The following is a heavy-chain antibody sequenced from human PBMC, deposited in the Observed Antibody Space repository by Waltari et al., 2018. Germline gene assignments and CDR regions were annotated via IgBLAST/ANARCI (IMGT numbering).Heavy chain of an antibody. J-gene: IGHJ3*02. Sequence: QVQLVQSGAEVKKPGSSVKVSCKASGGTFSNHGISWVRQAPGQGPEWMGGLIPILEIANYAQNFQGRVTISADESTSTAYMELSSLRSDDTALYYCATSLHVTGTTAAFDIWGQGTMVTVSS. CDR1: GGTFSNHG. CDR2: LIPILEIA. CDR3: ATSLHVTGTTAAFDI. D-gene: IGHD1-20*01. V-gene: IGHV1-69*04.